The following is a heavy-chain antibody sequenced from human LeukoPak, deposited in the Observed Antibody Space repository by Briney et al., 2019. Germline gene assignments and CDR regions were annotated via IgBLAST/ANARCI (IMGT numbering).Heavy chain of an antibody. D-gene: IGHD3-16*02. J-gene: IGHJ4*02. CDR2: IFRDDTT. CDR1: GFTFSSYW. V-gene: IGHV3-53*01. CDR3: ARAAYDSDSYIVNHDY. Sequence: GGSLRLSCAASGFTFSSYWMHWVRQAPGKGLEWVSVIFRDDTTYYADSVKGRFTISRDNSKNTLYLQMSSLRAEDTAVYYCARAAYDSDSYIVNHDYWGQGTLVTVSS.